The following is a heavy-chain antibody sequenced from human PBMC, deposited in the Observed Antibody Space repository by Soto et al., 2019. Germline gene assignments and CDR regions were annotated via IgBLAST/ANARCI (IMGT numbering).Heavy chain of an antibody. Sequence: QVQLVESGGGVVQPGRSLRLSCAASGFTFSSYGMHWVRQAPGKGLEWVAVIWYDGSNKYYADSVKGRFTISRDNSKNPLYLQMNSLRAEDTAVYYCARSDYGDYGAFDYWGQGTLVTVSS. CDR1: GFTFSSYG. CDR2: IWYDGSNK. D-gene: IGHD4-17*01. J-gene: IGHJ4*02. V-gene: IGHV3-33*01. CDR3: ARSDYGDYGAFDY.